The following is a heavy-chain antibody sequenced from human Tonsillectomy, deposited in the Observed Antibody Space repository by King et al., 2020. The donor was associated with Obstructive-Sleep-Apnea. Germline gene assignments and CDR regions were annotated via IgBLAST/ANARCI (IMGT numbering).Heavy chain of an antibody. CDR1: GFTVSRNY. D-gene: IGHD2-15*01. CDR2: SYRGGSK. CDR3: ARDSSQAFDY. V-gene: IGHV3-66*01. J-gene: IGHJ4*02. Sequence: VQLVESGGGLVQPGGSLRLSCAASGFTVSRNYMSWVRQAPGKGLEWVAVSYRGGSKDGADSGKGKFTISRDNSKNTLYLQMNSLRVEDTAVYYCARDSSQAFDYWGQGTLVTVSS.